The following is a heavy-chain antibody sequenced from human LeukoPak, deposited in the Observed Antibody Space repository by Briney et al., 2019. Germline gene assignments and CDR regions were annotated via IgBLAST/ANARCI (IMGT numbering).Heavy chain of an antibody. V-gene: IGHV1-2*02. D-gene: IGHD5-12*01. Sequence: ASVKVSCKASGYTFTGYYIHWVRQAPGQGVEWMGWINPDSGGTKSAQKFQGRVTMTRDTSINTAYMELSRLASDDTAVYYCARAPGSGYAFDSWGQGTQVTVSS. CDR3: ARAPGSGYAFDS. CDR2: INPDSGGT. J-gene: IGHJ4*02. CDR1: GYTFTGYY.